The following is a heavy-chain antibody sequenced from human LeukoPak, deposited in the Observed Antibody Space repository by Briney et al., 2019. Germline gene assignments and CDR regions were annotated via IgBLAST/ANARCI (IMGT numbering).Heavy chain of an antibody. CDR2: IKYDENER. V-gene: IGHV3-7*01. CDR3: ATFDWYFDL. J-gene: IGHJ2*01. CDR1: GFIYTNYW. Sequence: PGGSLRLSCAASGFIYTNYWMTWVRQAPGKGLEWVANIKYDENERYYVESVRGRFTVSRDNAQSSVSLQMNNLRAEDTAVYYCATFDWYFDLWGRGTLVTVSS.